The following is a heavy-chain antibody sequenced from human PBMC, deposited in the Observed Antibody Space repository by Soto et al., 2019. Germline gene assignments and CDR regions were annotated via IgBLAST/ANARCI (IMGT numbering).Heavy chain of an antibody. CDR1: GFTFDDYA. CDR2: ISWNSGSI. V-gene: IGHV3-9*01. Sequence: EVQLVESGGGLVQPGRSLRLSCAASGFTFDDYAMHWVRQAPGKGLEWVSGISWNSGSIGYADSVKGRFTISRDNAKNSLYLKMNSLRAEDTALYYCAKDGDIVVVPASRSDWYFDLWGRGTLVTVSS. CDR3: AKDGDIVVVPASRSDWYFDL. J-gene: IGHJ2*01. D-gene: IGHD2-2*01.